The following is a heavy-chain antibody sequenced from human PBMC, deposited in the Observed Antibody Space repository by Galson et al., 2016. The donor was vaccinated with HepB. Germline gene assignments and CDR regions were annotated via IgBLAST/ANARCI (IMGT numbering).Heavy chain of an antibody. CDR2: TFPGDSDT. D-gene: IGHD2-2*01. CDR1: GFTFTTYW. J-gene: IGHJ5*02. Sequence: QSGAEVKKPGESLQISCKGSGFTFTTYWIGWVSQMPGKGLEWMGITFPGDSDTRYNPSFEGRVTISADTSTSTAYLQSGSLKTSDTAIYFCARHLPGRYPSASPFGPWGQGTLVTVSS. CDR3: ARHLPGRYPSASPFGP. V-gene: IGHV5-51*01.